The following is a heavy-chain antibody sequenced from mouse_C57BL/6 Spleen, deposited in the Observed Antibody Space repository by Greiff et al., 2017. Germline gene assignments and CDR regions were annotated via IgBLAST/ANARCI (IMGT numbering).Heavy chain of an antibody. CDR3: ARDDSYYYAMDY. Sequence: VQLQQSGPELVKPGASVKISCKASGYTFTDYYMNWEKQSHGKSLEWIGDINPNNGGTSYNQKFKGKATLTVDKSSSTAYMELRSLTSEDSAVYYCARDDSYYYAMDYWGQGTSVTVSS. CDR2: INPNNGGT. J-gene: IGHJ4*01. CDR1: GYTFTDYY. V-gene: IGHV1-26*01. D-gene: IGHD2-4*01.